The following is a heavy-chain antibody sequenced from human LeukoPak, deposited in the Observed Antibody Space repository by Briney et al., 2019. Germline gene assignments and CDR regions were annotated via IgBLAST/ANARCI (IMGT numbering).Heavy chain of an antibody. CDR1: GFTVSSNF. D-gene: IGHD5-18*01. Sequence: GGSLRLSRAASGFTVSSNFMGWVRQPPGKGLGWVSIIYTGTNTHYADSVKGRFTISRDNSKNTLYLQMNSLRAEDTAVYYCARERVPWIQLWLGYFDSWGQGTLVTVSS. J-gene: IGHJ4*02. V-gene: IGHV3-66*01. CDR3: ARERVPWIQLWLGYFDS. CDR2: IYTGTNT.